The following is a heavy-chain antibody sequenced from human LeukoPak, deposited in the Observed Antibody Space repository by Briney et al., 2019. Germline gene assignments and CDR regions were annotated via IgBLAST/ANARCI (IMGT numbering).Heavy chain of an antibody. D-gene: IGHD4-17*01. CDR2: VYYSGST. Sequence: SSETLSLTCTVSGGSISKYYWSWIRQSPGKGLEWIGYVYYSGSTIYNPSLKSRVAISVDTSKNQFSLNLTSVTAADTAVYFCTRSRSINYGDYGWFFYWGQGTLVTVS. V-gene: IGHV4-59*08. J-gene: IGHJ4*02. CDR3: TRSRSINYGDYGWFFY. CDR1: GGSISKYY.